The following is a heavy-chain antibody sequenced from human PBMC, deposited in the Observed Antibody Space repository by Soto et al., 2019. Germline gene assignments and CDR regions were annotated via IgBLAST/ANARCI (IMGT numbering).Heavy chain of an antibody. CDR2: IYYSGST. D-gene: IGHD3-10*01. CDR3: ARDLRFRGFYGMDV. CDR1: GGSISSGGYY. Sequence: QVQLQESGPALVKPSQTLSLTCTVSGGSISSGGYYWSWIRQHPGKGLEWIGYIYYSGSTYYNPSLKSRVTISVDTSKNQFSLKLSSVTAADTAVYYCARDLRFRGFYGMDVWGQGTTVTVSS. J-gene: IGHJ6*02. V-gene: IGHV4-31*03.